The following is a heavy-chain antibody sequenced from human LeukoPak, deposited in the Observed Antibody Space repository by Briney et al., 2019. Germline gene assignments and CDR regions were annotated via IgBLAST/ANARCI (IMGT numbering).Heavy chain of an antibody. CDR1: GFTFTSSA. V-gene: IGHV1-58*01. CDR2: IVVGSGNT. D-gene: IGHD2-15*01. Sequence: GTSVKVSCKASGFTFTSSAVQWVRQARGQRLEWIGWIVVGSGNTNYAQKFQERVTITRDMSTSTAYMELSSLRSEDTAVYYCAADSSSWYYFDYWGQGTLVTVSS. CDR3: AADSSSWYYFDY. J-gene: IGHJ4*02.